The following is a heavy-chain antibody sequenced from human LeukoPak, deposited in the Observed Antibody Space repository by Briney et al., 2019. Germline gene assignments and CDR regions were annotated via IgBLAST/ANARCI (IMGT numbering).Heavy chain of an antibody. CDR1: GFTFSDYA. CDR3: AKDRGYGEHEPFES. CDR2: SAHDEVGK. D-gene: IGHD4/OR15-4a*01. Sequence: PGRSLRLSCVGSGFTFSDYAIHWVRQAPGKGLEWVAFSAHDEVGKQFADSVKGRFTLSRDNSRDSVHLQMNRLRDEDTAVYYCAKDRGYGEHEPFESWGQGSLVTVSS. V-gene: IGHV3-30*18. J-gene: IGHJ4*02.